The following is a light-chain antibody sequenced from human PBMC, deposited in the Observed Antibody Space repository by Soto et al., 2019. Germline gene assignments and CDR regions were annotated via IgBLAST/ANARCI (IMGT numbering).Light chain of an antibody. Sequence: QSALTQPASVSGSPGQSITLSCTETSSDFGSYNLVSWYQLHPGKAPKLMIYEGTKRPSGVSNRFSGSKSGSTASLTISGLQAEDEADYYCCSYAGSSSYVVFGGGTQLTVL. V-gene: IGLV2-23*01. CDR1: SSDFGSYNL. J-gene: IGLJ2*01. CDR3: CSYAGSSSYVV. CDR2: EGT.